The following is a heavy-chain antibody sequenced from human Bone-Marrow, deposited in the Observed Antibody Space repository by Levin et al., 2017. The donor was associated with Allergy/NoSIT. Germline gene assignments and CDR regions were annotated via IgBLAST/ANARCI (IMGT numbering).Heavy chain of an antibody. J-gene: IGHJ4*02. V-gene: IGHV4-39*01. D-gene: IGHD2-21*02. Sequence: SQTLSLTCTVSGGSISSSSYYWGWIRQPPGKGLEWIGSIYYSGSTYYNPSLKSRVTISVDTSKNQFSLKLSSVTAADTAVYYCARQRGRSKKGDSPRWGQGTLVTVSS. CDR1: GGSISSSSYY. CDR2: IYYSGST. CDR3: ARQRGRSKKGDSPR.